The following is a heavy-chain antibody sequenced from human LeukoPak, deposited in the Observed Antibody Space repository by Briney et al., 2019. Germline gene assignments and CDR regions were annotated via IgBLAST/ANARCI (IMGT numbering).Heavy chain of an antibody. Sequence: GESLKISCKGSGYSFTSYWIGWVRQMPGKGLEWMGIIYPGDSDTRYSPSFQGQVTISADKSISTAYLQWSSLKASDTAMYYCARQNDILTGYHYGMDVWGQGTTVTVSS. V-gene: IGHV5-51*01. CDR3: ARQNDILTGYHYGMDV. D-gene: IGHD3-9*01. CDR1: GYSFTSYW. CDR2: IYPGDSDT. J-gene: IGHJ6*02.